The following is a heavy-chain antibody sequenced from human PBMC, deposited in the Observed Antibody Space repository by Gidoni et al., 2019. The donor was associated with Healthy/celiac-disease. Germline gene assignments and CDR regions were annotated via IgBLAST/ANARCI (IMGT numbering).Heavy chain of an antibody. V-gene: IGHV1-69*01. D-gene: IGHD3-10*01. CDR1: GGTFSSYA. J-gene: IGHJ5*02. CDR3: ARDLPEEAGIYGPGHNWFDP. CDR2: IIPIFGTA. Sequence: QVQLVQSGAEVKKPGSSVKVSCKASGGTFSSYAISWVRQAPGQGLEWMGGIIPIFGTANYAQKFQGRVTITADESTSTAYMELSSLRSEDTAVYYCARDLPEEAGIYGPGHNWFDPWGQGTLVTVSS.